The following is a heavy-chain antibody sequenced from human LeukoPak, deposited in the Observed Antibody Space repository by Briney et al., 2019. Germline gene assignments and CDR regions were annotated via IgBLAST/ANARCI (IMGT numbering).Heavy chain of an antibody. CDR2: IYYSGST. CDR1: GGSISSSSYY. V-gene: IGHV4-39*01. D-gene: IGHD4-17*01. CDR3: ARQEGSLDYGEGTFDY. J-gene: IGHJ4*02. Sequence: SVTLSLTCTVSGGSISSSSYYWGWIRQPPGKGLECIRSIYYSGSTYYNPSLKSRVTISVDTSKNQFSLKLSSVTAADTAVYYCARQEGSLDYGEGTFDYWGQGTLVTVSS.